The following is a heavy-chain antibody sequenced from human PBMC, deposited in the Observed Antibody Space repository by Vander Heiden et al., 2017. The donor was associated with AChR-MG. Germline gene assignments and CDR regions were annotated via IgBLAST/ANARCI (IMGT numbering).Heavy chain of an antibody. CDR2: IYYSGST. Sequence: QLQLQESGPGLVKPSETLSLTCTVSGGSISSSSYYWGWIRQPPGKGLEWIGSIYYSGSTYYNPSLKSRVTISVDTSKNQFSLKLSSVTAADTAVYYCVSSGRYSSGSITFDPWGQGTLVTVSS. CDR3: VSSGRYSSGSITFDP. J-gene: IGHJ5*02. CDR1: GGSISSSSYY. D-gene: IGHD6-19*01. V-gene: IGHV4-39*01.